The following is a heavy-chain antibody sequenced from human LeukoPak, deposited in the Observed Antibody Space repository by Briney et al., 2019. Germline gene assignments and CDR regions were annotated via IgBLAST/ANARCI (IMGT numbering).Heavy chain of an antibody. CDR1: GGSISSGDYY. CDR3: ARGLTRGDFWSGYSYYYGMDV. V-gene: IGHV4-30-4*01. Sequence: SQTLSLTCTVSGGSISSGDYYWSWIRQPPGKGLEWIGYIYYSGSTYYNPSLKSRVTISVDTSKNQFSLKLSSVTAADTAVYYCARGLTRGDFWSGYSYYYGMDVWGQGTTVTVSS. J-gene: IGHJ6*02. CDR2: IYYSGST. D-gene: IGHD3-3*01.